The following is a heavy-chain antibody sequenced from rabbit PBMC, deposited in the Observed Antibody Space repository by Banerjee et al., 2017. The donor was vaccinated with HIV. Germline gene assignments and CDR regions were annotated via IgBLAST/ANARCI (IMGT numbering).Heavy chain of an antibody. J-gene: IGHJ4*01. Sequence: WIACINTDSGSTYYANWAKGRFTISRTSSTTVTLQMTSLTAADTATYFCVGGIYGGNGYFNLWGPGTLVTVS. CDR3: VGGIYGGNGYFNL. V-gene: IGHV1S40*01. D-gene: IGHD4-2*01. CDR2: INTDSGST.